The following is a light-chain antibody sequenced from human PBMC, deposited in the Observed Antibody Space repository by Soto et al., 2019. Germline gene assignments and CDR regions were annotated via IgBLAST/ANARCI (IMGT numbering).Light chain of an antibody. J-gene: IGLJ3*02. CDR1: NSNIGSNT. Sequence: QSVLTQPPSASGTPGQRVTISCYGSNSNIGSNTVNWYQQIPGTAPKLLIYSRNQRPSGVPDRFSGSKSGTSASLAISGLQSEDEADYYCATWDDSLTGPVFGGGTKLTV. CDR3: ATWDDSLTGPV. V-gene: IGLV1-44*01. CDR2: SRN.